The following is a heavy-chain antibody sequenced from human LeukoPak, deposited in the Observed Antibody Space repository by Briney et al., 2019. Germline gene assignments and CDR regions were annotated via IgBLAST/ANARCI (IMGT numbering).Heavy chain of an antibody. CDR3: ARQISSSSTNDY. CDR2: IYYSGST. CDR1: GGSISSSSYY. D-gene: IGHD6-6*01. V-gene: IGHV4-39*01. J-gene: IGHJ4*02. Sequence: KSSETLSLTCTVSGGSISSSSYYWGWIRQPPGKGLEWIGSIYYSGSTYYNPSLKSRVTISVDTSKNQFSLKLSSVTAADTAVYYCARQISSSSTNDYWGQGTLVTVSS.